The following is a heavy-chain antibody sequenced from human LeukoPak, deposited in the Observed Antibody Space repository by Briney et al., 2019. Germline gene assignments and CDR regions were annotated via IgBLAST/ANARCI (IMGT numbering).Heavy chain of an antibody. Sequence: ASVKVSCKASGYTFTAYYIHWVRQAPGQGLEWMGWINPNSGGTNYAQKFQGRVTMTRDTSIRTAYMELSRLRSDDTAVYYCARVPARFNWFDPWGQGTLVTVSS. CDR3: ARVPARFNWFDP. CDR1: GYTFTAYY. V-gene: IGHV1-2*02. CDR2: INPNSGGT. D-gene: IGHD2-2*01. J-gene: IGHJ5*02.